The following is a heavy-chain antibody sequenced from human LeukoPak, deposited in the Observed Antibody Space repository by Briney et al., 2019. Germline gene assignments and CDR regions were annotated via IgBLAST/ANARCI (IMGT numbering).Heavy chain of an antibody. Sequence: GASVKVSCKSSGSTFTNYAMHWLRQAPGQRLEWMGWISAYNGNTNYAQKLQGRVTMTTDTSTSTAYMELRSLRSDDTAVYYCARDGVGAAAGFDYWGQGTLVTVSS. V-gene: IGHV1-18*01. CDR2: ISAYNGNT. D-gene: IGHD1-26*01. CDR1: GSTFTNYA. CDR3: ARDGVGAAAGFDY. J-gene: IGHJ4*02.